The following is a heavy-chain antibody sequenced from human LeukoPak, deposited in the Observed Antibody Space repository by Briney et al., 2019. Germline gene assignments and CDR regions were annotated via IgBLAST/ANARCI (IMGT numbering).Heavy chain of an antibody. Sequence: PGRSLRLSCAASGFTFSSYAMHWVRQAPGKGLEGVAVISYDGSNKYYADSVKGRFTISRDNSKNTLYLQTNSLRAEDTAVYYCARDRVDYYDSSGPLDYWGQGTLVTVSS. CDR1: GFTFSSYA. V-gene: IGHV3-30-3*01. CDR3: ARDRVDYYDSSGPLDY. CDR2: ISYDGSNK. J-gene: IGHJ4*02. D-gene: IGHD3-22*01.